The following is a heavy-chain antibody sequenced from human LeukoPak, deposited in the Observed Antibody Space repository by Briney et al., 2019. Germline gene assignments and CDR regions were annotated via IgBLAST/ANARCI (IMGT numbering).Heavy chain of an antibody. D-gene: IGHD6-19*01. CDR1: GFTFSSYS. V-gene: IGHV3-48*01. J-gene: IGHJ4*02. Sequence: PGGSLRLSCAASGFTFSSYSMNWARQAPGKGLEWVSYISSSSSTIYYADSVKGRFTISRDNAKNSLYLQMNSLRAEDTAVYYCARDGELHSTIAVAGGDDYWGQGTLVTVSS. CDR3: ARDGELHSTIAVAGGDDY. CDR2: ISSSSSTI.